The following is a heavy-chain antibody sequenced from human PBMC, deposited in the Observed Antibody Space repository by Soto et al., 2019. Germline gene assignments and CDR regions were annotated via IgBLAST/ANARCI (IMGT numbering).Heavy chain of an antibody. V-gene: IGHV4-34*01. J-gene: IGHJ6*02. CDR3: ARAQKHSSGLKGPWDPDSGYYGMDV. CDR1: GGSFSGYY. CDR2: INHSGST. D-gene: IGHD6-19*01. Sequence: SETLSLTCAVYGGSFSGYYWSWIRQPPGKGLEWIGEINHSGSTNYNPSLKSRVTISVDTSKNQFSLKLSSVTAADTAVYYCARAQKHSSGLKGPWDPDSGYYGMDVWGQGTTVTVSS.